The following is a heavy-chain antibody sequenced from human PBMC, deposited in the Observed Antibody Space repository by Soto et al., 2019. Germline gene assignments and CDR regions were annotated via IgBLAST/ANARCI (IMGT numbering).Heavy chain of an antibody. CDR1: GGSISSSSYY. J-gene: IGHJ5*02. CDR3: ARSPIKMATTGLFWFDP. Sequence: SETLSLTCTVSGGSISSSSYYWGWIRQPPGKGLEWIGSIYYSGSTYYNPSLKSRVTISVDTSKNQFSLKLSSVTAADTAVYYCARSPIKMATTGLFWFDPWGQGTLVTVSS. CDR2: IYYSGST. D-gene: IGHD5-12*01. V-gene: IGHV4-39*01.